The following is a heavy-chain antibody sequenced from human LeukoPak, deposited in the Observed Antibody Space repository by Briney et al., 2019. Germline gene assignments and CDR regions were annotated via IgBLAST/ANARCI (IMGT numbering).Heavy chain of an antibody. CDR2: TWYDGSNK. CDR1: GFSFSDYG. V-gene: IGHV3-33*01. Sequence: GGSLRLFCEVSGFSFSDYGMHWVRQAPGKGLEWVAVTWYDGSNKYYADSVKGRFTISRDNSKNTVYLQTSGLTVEDTAVYYCARGPHVVVVTAIDYWGQGTLVTVSS. CDR3: ARGPHVVVVTAIDY. D-gene: IGHD2-21*02. J-gene: IGHJ4*02.